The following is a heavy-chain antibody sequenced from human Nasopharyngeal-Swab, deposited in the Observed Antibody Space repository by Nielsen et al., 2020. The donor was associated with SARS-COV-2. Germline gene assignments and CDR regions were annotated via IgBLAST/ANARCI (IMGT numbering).Heavy chain of an antibody. Sequence: KISCAASRFTFSGSARHWVRQASGKEVEWVGRMRRKANSSATAYAASVKGRFTNSSHDSKSTAYLQMNSLKTEDTAVYSCTGLRSSSGLDYWGQGTLVTVSS. CDR2: MRRKANSSAT. CDR1: RFTFSGSA. CDR3: TGLRSSSGLDY. D-gene: IGHD6-25*01. J-gene: IGHJ4*02. V-gene: IGHV3-73*01.